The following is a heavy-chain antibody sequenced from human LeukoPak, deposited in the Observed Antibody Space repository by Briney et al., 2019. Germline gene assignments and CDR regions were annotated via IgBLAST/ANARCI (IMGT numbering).Heavy chain of an antibody. V-gene: IGHV3-7*01. Sequence: EGSLRLSCAASGFTFSSYWMSWVRQAPGKGLEWVANIKQDGSEKYYVDSVKGRFTISRDNAKNSLYLQMNSLRAEDTAVYYCARDLELYGSGSYLGYWGQGTLVTVSS. D-gene: IGHD3-10*01. J-gene: IGHJ4*02. CDR1: GFTFSSYW. CDR2: IKQDGSEK. CDR3: ARDLELYGSGSYLGY.